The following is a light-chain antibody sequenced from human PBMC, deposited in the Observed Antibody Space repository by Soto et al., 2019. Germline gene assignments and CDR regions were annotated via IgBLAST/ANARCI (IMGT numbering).Light chain of an antibody. CDR1: SSDIGDYNY. CDR3: SSYAGNNNSV. CDR2: EVT. J-gene: IGLJ1*01. V-gene: IGLV2-8*01. Sequence: QSALAQPPSASGSPGQSVTFSCTGTSSDIGDYNYVSWYQQHPGKAPKLMIYEVTKRPSGVPDRFSGSKSGNTASLTVSGLQADDEADYYCSSYAGNNNSVFGTGTKVTVL.